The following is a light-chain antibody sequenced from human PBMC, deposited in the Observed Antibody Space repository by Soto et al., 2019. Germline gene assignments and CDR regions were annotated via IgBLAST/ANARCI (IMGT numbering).Light chain of an antibody. CDR1: QSVSSS. CDR2: NAS. Sequence: EILLTQLPATLPLSPGERATLSSRASQSVSSSLAWYQQKPGQAPRLLISNASNRATGIPARFSGSGSGTDFTLTISSLEPEDFAVYYCQQRDTFGQGTKLEIK. J-gene: IGKJ2*01. CDR3: QQRDT. V-gene: IGKV3-11*01.